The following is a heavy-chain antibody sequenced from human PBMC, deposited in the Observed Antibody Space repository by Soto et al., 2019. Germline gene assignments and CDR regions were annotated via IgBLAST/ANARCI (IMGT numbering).Heavy chain of an antibody. CDR2: ISGSVGTT. V-gene: IGHV3-23*01. J-gene: IGHJ4*02. Sequence: GGSLIHSCAASGFTFSSYGMSWVRQAPGKGLEWVSYISGSVGTTYYADSLKGRITISRDNSKNTLYLQMNSLRAEDTAVYYCAKEIIGSSGSCYIRYYFDHWGPG. CDR3: AKEIIGSSGSCYIRYYFDH. D-gene: IGHD2-15*01. CDR1: GFTFSSYG.